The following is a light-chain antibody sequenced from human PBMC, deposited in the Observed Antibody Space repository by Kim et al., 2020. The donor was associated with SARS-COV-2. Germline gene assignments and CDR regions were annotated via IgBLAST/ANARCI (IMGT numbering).Light chain of an antibody. CDR2: RDS. V-gene: IGLV3-25*03. CDR3: QSADSSGTLVV. J-gene: IGLJ2*01. Sequence: SPGQTTRITVSVDASPKQYVCWYHQKTSKAPVLVRYRDSERLSGIPERFSGSRSGTTVTLTISGVQAEDEADYYCQSADSSGTLVVFGGGTKLTVL. CDR1: ASPKQY.